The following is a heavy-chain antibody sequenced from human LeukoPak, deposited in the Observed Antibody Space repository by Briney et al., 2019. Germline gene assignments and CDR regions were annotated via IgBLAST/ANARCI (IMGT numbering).Heavy chain of an antibody. D-gene: IGHD3-3*01. CDR1: GFTFTIFG. CDR2: IDARSGIT. Sequence: GGSLRLSCAASGFTFTIFGLNWVRQAPGKGPEWVSYIDARSGITYYADSVQGRFTISRDDARESVFLQMDGLRVDDTAVYYCARTYDFGRGPPGDAFDNWGPGTWVIVSA. J-gene: IGHJ3*02. CDR3: ARTYDFGRGPPGDAFDN. V-gene: IGHV3-48*01.